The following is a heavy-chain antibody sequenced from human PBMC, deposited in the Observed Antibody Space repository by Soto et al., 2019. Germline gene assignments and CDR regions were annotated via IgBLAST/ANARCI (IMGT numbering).Heavy chain of an antibody. V-gene: IGHV3-74*01. CDR2: INSDGSST. Sequence: GGSLRLSCAASGFTFSSYWMHWVRQAPGKGLVWVSRINSDGSSTSYADSVRGRFTISRDNAKNTLYLQMNSLRAEDTALYYCAKGAVIATFGGVIVPYYFDSWGQGTPVTVSS. CDR1: GFTFSSYW. D-gene: IGHD3-16*02. J-gene: IGHJ4*02. CDR3: AKGAVIATFGGVIVPYYFDS.